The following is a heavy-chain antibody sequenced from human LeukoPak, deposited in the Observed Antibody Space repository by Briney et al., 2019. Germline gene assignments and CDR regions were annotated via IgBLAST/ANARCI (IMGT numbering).Heavy chain of an antibody. CDR3: ARNNYVTHFYGLDV. D-gene: IGHD4-11*01. Sequence: SETLSLTCTVSGGSISYYYWSWIRQPPGKGLEWIAYIYYTGTTNYNPSLKSRVTISLDTSKNQFSLKLTSVTAADTAVYFCARNNYVTHFYGLDVWGQGTTVTVSS. CDR1: GGSISYYY. J-gene: IGHJ6*02. CDR2: IYYTGTT. V-gene: IGHV4-59*01.